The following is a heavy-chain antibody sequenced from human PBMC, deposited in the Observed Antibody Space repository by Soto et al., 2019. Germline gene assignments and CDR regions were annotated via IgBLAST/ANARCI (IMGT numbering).Heavy chain of an antibody. Sequence: GESLKISCKGSGYSFTDYWIGWVRQMPGKGLEWMGIIYPGDSDTRYSPSFQGQVTISADKSISTAYLQWSSLKASDTAMYYCASSSHSSSSGFYYYFFYCMDAWGQGTTVTVSS. V-gene: IGHV5-51*01. CDR2: IYPGDSDT. D-gene: IGHD6-6*01. CDR3: ASSSHSSSSGFYYYFFYCMDA. J-gene: IGHJ6*02. CDR1: GYSFTDYW.